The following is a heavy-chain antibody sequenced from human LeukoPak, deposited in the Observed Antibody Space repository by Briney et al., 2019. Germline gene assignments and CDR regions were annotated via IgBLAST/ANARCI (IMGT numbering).Heavy chain of an antibody. CDR2: IYYSGST. V-gene: IGHV4-59*01. CDR3: ARSYYYDSTGYFDY. J-gene: IGHJ4*02. Sequence: KPSETLSLTCTVSGGSISSYYWSWIRQPPGKGLEWIGYIYYSGSTNYNPSLKSRVTISVDTSKNQFSLKLSSVTAADTAVYYCARSYYYDSTGYFDYWGQGTLVTVSS. CDR1: GGSISSYY. D-gene: IGHD3-22*01.